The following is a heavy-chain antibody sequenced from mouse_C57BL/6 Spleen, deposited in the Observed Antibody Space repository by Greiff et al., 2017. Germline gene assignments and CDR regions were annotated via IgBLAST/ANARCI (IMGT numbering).Heavy chain of an antibody. CDR2: ISSGGIYT. D-gene: IGHD1-1*01. CDR3: ARAYGSRDWYFDV. V-gene: IGHV5-6*01. Sequence: EVQVVESGGDLVKPGGSLKLSCAASGFTFSSYGMSWVRQTPDTRLEWVATISSGGIYTYYPDSVKGRFTISRDNAKNPLYLQMSSLKSEDTAIYYCARAYGSRDWYFDVGGTGTTVTVSS. CDR1: GFTFSSYG. J-gene: IGHJ1*03.